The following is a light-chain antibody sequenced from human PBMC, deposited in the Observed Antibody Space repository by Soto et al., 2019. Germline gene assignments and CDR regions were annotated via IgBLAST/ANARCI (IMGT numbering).Light chain of an antibody. J-gene: IGKJ1*01. CDR1: QSVSSTY. CDR3: QQYNTWPRT. CDR2: GTS. V-gene: IGKV3-15*01. Sequence: EIVLTQSPGTLSLSPGERATLSCRASQSVSSTYLAWYQQRPGQAPRLLIYGTSTRATGIPARFSGRGSGTEFTLSISSLQSDDFAVYYCQQYNTWPRTFGQGTKVDI.